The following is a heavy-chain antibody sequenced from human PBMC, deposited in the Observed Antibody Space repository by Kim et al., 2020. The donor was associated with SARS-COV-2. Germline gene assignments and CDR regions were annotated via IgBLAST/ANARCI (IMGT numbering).Heavy chain of an antibody. D-gene: IGHD5-12*01. CDR1: GFTFSGYW. CDR2: MNHDGSGK. V-gene: IGHV3-7*01. J-gene: IGHJ4*02. Sequence: GGSLRLSCAASGFTFSGYWMTWYRQAPGRGLEWVANMNHDGSGKYYVDSVKGRFTISRDNAKNSLYLQMNSLRAEDTAVYYCARDDCEATSDCWGQGTLVIVSS. CDR3: ARDDCEATSDC.